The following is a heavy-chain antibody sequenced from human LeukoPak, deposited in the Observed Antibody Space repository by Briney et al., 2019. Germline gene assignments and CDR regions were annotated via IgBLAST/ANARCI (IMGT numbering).Heavy chain of an antibody. V-gene: IGHV4-59*12. CDR1: GGSISSYY. D-gene: IGHD3-9*01. J-gene: IGHJ4*02. CDR2: IYYSGST. Sequence: PSGTLSLTCTVSGGSISSYYWSWIRQPPGKGLEWIGYIYYSGSTNYNPSLKSRVTMSVDTSKNQFSLKLSSVTAADTAVYYCARFDAGLDYWGRGTLVTVSS. CDR3: ARFDAGLDY.